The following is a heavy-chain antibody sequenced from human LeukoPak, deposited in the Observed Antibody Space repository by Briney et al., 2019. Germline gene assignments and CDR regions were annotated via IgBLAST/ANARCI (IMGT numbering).Heavy chain of an antibody. CDR3: ARRCSGGSCYWGYYFDN. V-gene: IGHV5-51*01. D-gene: IGHD2-15*01. Sequence: GESLKISCKGSGYSFTSYWIGWVRQMPGKGLEWMGIIYPGDSDTRYSPSFQGQVTISADKSISTAYLQWSSLKASDTAMYYCARRCSGGSCYWGYYFDNWGQGTLVTVSS. CDR1: GYSFTSYW. CDR2: IYPGDSDT. J-gene: IGHJ4*02.